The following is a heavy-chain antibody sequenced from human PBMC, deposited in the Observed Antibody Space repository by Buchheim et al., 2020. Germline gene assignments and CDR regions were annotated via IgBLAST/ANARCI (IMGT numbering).Heavy chain of an antibody. Sequence: EMQLVESGGGLVKPGGSLRLSCAASGFTFSGYRMNWVRQAPGKGLEWVSSISTTSSYIYYADSVKGRFTISRDNAKKSLYLQMNSLRAEDTAVFYCARDGAPGVYDHYGMDVWGQGTT. CDR3: ARDGAPGVYDHYGMDV. V-gene: IGHV3-21*01. D-gene: IGHD3-10*01. J-gene: IGHJ6*02. CDR1: GFTFSGYR. CDR2: ISTTSSYI.